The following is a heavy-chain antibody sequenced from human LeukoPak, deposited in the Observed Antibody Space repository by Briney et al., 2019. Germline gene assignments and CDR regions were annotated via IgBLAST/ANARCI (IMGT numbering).Heavy chain of an antibody. J-gene: IGHJ4*02. CDR2: ITPIFGTA. CDR3: ASGLNDFWSGYHDY. D-gene: IGHD3-3*01. V-gene: IGHV1-69*13. Sequence: ASVTVSCKASGGTFSSYAISWVRQAPGQGLEWMGGITPIFGTANYAQKFQGRVTITADESTSTAYMELSSLRSEDTAVYYCASGLNDFWSGYHDYWGQGTLVTVSS. CDR1: GGTFSSYA.